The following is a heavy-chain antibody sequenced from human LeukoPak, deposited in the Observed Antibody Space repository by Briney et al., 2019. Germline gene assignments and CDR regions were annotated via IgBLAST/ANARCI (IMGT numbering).Heavy chain of an antibody. V-gene: IGHV1-69*13. Sequence: GASVKVSCTASGGTFSSYAISWVRQAPGQGLEWMGGIIPIFGTANYAQKFQGRVTITADESTSTAYMELSSLRSEDTAVYYCARVSIAARLNYYYGMDVWGQGTTVTVSS. J-gene: IGHJ6*02. CDR2: IIPIFGTA. CDR3: ARVSIAARLNYYYGMDV. CDR1: GGTFSSYA. D-gene: IGHD6-6*01.